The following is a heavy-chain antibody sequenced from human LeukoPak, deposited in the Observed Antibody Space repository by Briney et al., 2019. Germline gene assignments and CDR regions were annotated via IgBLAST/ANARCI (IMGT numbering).Heavy chain of an antibody. CDR1: GGTFSSYA. J-gene: IGHJ4*02. D-gene: IGHD3-10*01. CDR2: FIPIFGTA. V-gene: IGHV1-69*06. Sequence: SVKVSCTASGGTFSSYAISWVRQAPGQGLEWMGGFIPIFGTANYAQKFQGRVTITADKSTSTAYMELSSLRSEDTAVYYCTRATPLITMVRGVIITRYFDYWGQGTLVTVSS. CDR3: TRATPLITMVRGVIITRYFDY.